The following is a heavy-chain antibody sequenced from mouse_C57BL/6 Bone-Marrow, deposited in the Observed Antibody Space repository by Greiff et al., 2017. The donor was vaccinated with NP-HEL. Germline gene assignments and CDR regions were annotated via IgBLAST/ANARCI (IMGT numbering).Heavy chain of an antibody. CDR2: ISNLAYSI. J-gene: IGHJ2*01. Sequence: EVQVVESGGGLVQPGGSLKLSCAASGFTFSDYGMAWVRQAPRKGPEWVAFISNLAYSIYYADTVTGRFTISRENAKNTLYLEMSSLRSEDTAMYYCARQGTGTFFDYWGQGTTLTVSS. V-gene: IGHV5-15*01. CDR3: ARQGTGTFFDY. D-gene: IGHD4-1*01. CDR1: GFTFSDYG.